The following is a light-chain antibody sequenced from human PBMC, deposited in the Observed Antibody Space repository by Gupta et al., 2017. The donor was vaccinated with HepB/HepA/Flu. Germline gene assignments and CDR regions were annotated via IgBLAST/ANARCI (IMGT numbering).Light chain of an antibody. J-gene: IGKJ3*01. CDR3: QQYGSSHGFT. Sequence: EIVYTQSPATLSVSPGERATLSCGAGQSVSISYLAWYQQKPGLAPRILIYDASSRATGIPDRFSGSGSGTAFTLTTSSLEPEDFAVYYCQQYGSSHGFTFGPGTKVDIK. CDR2: DAS. CDR1: QSVSISY. V-gene: IGKV3D-20*01.